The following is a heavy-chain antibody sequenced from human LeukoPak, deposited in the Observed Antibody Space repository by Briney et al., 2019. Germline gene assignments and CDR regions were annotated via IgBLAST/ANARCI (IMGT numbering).Heavy chain of an antibody. J-gene: IGHJ6*03. Sequence: ASVKVFCKACGYTFTGYYMHGVRRATAQGLEEMRWINPHSGGKNYAQKAQGRDAMTRDTSIITAYMGLSRVRSDDTAVYCCARDGQGEHMDVWGNGTTVTVSS. CDR3: ARDGQGEHMDV. CDR2: INPHSGGK. D-gene: IGHD1-26*01. CDR1: GYTFTGYY. V-gene: IGHV1-2*02.